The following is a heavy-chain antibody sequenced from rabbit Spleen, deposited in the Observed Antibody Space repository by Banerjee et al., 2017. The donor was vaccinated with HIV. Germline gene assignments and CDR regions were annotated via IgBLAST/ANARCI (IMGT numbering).Heavy chain of an antibody. J-gene: IGHJ6*01. CDR3: ARDTGSSFSSYGMDL. D-gene: IGHD8-1*01. V-gene: IGHV1S40*01. Sequence: EWIACTYNGAATKYATWAKGRFTISKTSSTTVTLQMTSLTVADTATYFCARDTGSSFSSYGMDLWGPGPWSPS. CDR2: TYNGAAT.